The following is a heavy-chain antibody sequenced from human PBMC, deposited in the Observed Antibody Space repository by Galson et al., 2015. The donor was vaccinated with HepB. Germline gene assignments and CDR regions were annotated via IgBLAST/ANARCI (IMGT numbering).Heavy chain of an antibody. V-gene: IGHV3-15*04. D-gene: IGHD3-3*01. CDR3: TTEGFLEWLFDY. J-gene: IGHJ4*02. Sequence: SLRLSCAASGFTFSNAWMSWVRQAPGKGLEWVGRIESKTDGGTTDYAAPVKGRFTISRDDSKNTLYLQMNSLKTEDTAVYYCTTEGFLEWLFDYWGQGTLVTVSS. CDR1: GFTFSNAW. CDR2: IESKTDGGTT.